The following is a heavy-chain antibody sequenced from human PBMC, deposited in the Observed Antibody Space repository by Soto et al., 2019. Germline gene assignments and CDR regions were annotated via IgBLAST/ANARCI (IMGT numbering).Heavy chain of an antibody. J-gene: IGHJ5*02. CDR2: IKTASGDT. CDR1: RYTFTSYD. V-gene: IGHV1-2*02. Sequence: QVQLVQSGPEVMRPGASVRVSCKGSRYTFTSYDIFWVRQSPGQGLEWMGWIKTASGDTDYAQKFRGRVAMTRHTSISTAYMELNNLVSDDTAVYYCARRSSTYLNELIFDPWGQGTLVTVAS. D-gene: IGHD2-2*01. CDR3: ARRSSTYLNELIFDP.